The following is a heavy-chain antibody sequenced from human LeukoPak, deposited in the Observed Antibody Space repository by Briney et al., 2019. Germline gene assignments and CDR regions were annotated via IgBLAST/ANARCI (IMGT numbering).Heavy chain of an antibody. CDR2: IWYDGSNK. CDR1: GFTFSNFG. CDR3: ARDRGGANYFDC. D-gene: IGHD3-10*01. Sequence: GGSLRLSCAASGFTFSNFGMHWVRQAPGKGLEWVAIIWYDGSNKYYADSVKGRFTISRDNSKNTLSLQMNSLRAEDTAVYYCARDRGGANYFDCWGQGTLVTVSS. J-gene: IGHJ4*02. V-gene: IGHV3-33*01.